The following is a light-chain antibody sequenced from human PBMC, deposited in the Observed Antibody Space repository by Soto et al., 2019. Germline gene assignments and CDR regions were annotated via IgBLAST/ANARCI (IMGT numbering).Light chain of an antibody. J-gene: IGLJ1*01. V-gene: IGLV2-14*01. CDR2: DVN. CDR3: SSYTPTDTYV. Sequence: QSALTQPASVSGSPGQSITISCTGTGSDVGGYNYVSWFQQYPGKAPKLMIYDVNTRPSGVSNRFSGSKSGNTASLTISGLQAEDEADYYCSSYTPTDTYVFGTGTKVTVL. CDR1: GSDVGGYNY.